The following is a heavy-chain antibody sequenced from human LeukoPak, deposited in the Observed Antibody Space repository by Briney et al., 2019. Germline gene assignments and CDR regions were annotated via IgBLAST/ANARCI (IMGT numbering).Heavy chain of an antibody. CDR1: GFTFSSYV. CDR2: ISYDGSNE. Sequence: PGRSLRLSCAASGFTFSSYVMHWVRQAPGKGLEWVAIISYDGSNEYYADSVKGRFTISRDNSKNTLYLQMNSLRAEDTAVYYCAELAITMIGGVWGQGTLVTVSS. V-gene: IGHV3-30*04. J-gene: IGHJ4*02. CDR3: AELAITMIGGV. D-gene: IGHD3-10*02.